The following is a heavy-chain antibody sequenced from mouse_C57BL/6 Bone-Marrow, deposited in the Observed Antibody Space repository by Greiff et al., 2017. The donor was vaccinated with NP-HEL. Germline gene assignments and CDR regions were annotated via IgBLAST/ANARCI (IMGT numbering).Heavy chain of an antibody. CDR3: TGRHYGYDWFAY. D-gene: IGHD2-2*01. V-gene: IGHV6-3*01. CDR1: GFTFSNYW. J-gene: IGHJ3*01. CDR2: IRLKSDNYAT. Sequence: EVQGVESGGGLVQPGGSMKLSCVASGFTFSNYWMNWVRQSPEKGLEWVAQIRLKSDNYATHYAESVKGRFTISRDDSKSSVYLQMNNLRAEDTGIYYCTGRHYGYDWFAYWGQGTLVTVSA.